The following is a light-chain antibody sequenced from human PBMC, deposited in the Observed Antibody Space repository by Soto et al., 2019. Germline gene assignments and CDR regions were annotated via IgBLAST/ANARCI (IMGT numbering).Light chain of an antibody. Sequence: IQMTQSPSSLSASVGDRVTITCQASRDIDNYVNWYQQKPGKAPNLLIYDASNLETGVPLRISGSRSGTHFTLTISSLQPEDIGTYYCHQYYNRPFTFGQGTKLEI. CDR3: HQYYNRPFT. J-gene: IGKJ2*01. CDR2: DAS. V-gene: IGKV1-33*01. CDR1: RDIDNY.